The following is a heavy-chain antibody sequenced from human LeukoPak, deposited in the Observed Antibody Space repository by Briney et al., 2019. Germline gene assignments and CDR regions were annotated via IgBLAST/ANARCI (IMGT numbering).Heavy chain of an antibody. J-gene: IGHJ3*02. D-gene: IGHD3-22*01. Sequence: PGGSLRLSCAASGFTFSSYAMSWVRQAPGKGLEWVSAISGSGGSTYYADSVKGRFTISRDNSKNTLYLQMNSLRAEDTAVYYCAKWGSSGYYYQDAFDIWGQGTMVTVSS. V-gene: IGHV3-23*01. CDR2: ISGSGGST. CDR3: AKWGSSGYYYQDAFDI. CDR1: GFTFSSYA.